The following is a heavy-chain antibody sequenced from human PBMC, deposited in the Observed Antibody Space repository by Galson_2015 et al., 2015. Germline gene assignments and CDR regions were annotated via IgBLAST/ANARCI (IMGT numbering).Heavy chain of an antibody. J-gene: IGHJ4*02. CDR3: ARDTSSAIAARPPRDY. V-gene: IGHV1-18*01. Sequence: SVKVSCKASGYTFTSYGISWVRQAPGQGLEWMGWISAYNGNTNYAQKLQGRVTMTTDTSTSTAYMELRSLRSDDTAVYYCARDTSSAIAARPPRDYWGQGTLATVSS. CDR1: GYTFTSYG. D-gene: IGHD6-6*01. CDR2: ISAYNGNT.